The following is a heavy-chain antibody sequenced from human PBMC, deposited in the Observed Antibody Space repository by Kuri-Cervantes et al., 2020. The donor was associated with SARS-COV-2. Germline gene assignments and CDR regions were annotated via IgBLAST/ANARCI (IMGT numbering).Heavy chain of an antibody. J-gene: IGHJ6*02. D-gene: IGHD3-3*01. Sequence: GGSLRLSCAASGFTFSSYAMHWVRQAPGKGLEWVSAISGSGGSTYYADSVKGRFTISRDNSKNTLYLQMNSLRAEDTAVYYCAKSVGDFWSGYPEAYYYYGMDVWGQGTTVTVSS. CDR1: GFTFSSYA. CDR3: AKSVGDFWSGYPEAYYYYGMDV. V-gene: IGHV3-23*01. CDR2: ISGSGGST.